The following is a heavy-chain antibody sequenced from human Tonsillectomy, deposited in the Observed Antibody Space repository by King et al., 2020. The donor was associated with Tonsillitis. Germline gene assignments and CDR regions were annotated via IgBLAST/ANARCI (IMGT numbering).Heavy chain of an antibody. CDR3: ASPYCGGDCYDDYFDY. V-gene: IGHV3-30*03. Sequence: QLVQSGGGVVQPGKSLRLSCTASGFPFSSFGMHWVRQAPGKGLEGVAVISYDGSDKYYADSVKGGFTISRDNSKNTLYLQLNSLRAEDTAVYYCASPYCGGDCYDDYFDYWGQGTLVTVSS. D-gene: IGHD2-21*02. CDR2: ISYDGSDK. CDR1: GFPFSSFG. J-gene: IGHJ4*02.